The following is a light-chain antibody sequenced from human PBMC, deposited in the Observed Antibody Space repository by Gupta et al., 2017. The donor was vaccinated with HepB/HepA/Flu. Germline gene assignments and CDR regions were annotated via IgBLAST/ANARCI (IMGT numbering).Light chain of an antibody. Sequence: DIVMTQSPDSLAVSLGERATINCKSSRTVLFSSNNKNYLAWYQQKPGQPPKLLIYWASTRESGVPDRFSGSGSGTDFTLTISRLQAEDVAVYYCQQYYRTQYNFGQGTKLEIK. J-gene: IGKJ2*01. CDR3: QQYYRTQYN. V-gene: IGKV4-1*01. CDR2: WAS. CDR1: RTVLFSSNNKNY.